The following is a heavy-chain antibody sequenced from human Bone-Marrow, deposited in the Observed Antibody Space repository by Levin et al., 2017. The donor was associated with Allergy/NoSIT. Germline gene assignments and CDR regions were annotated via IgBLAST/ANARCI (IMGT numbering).Heavy chain of an antibody. CDR2: IKQDGSEK. Sequence: AGGSLRLSCAASGFTFSSYWMSWVRQAPGKGLEWVANIKQDGSEKYYVDSVKGRFTISRDNAKNSLYLQMNSLRAEDTAVYYCARDEGGYYYTYYFDYWGQGTLVTVSS. D-gene: IGHD3-22*01. J-gene: IGHJ4*02. CDR1: GFTFSSYW. V-gene: IGHV3-7*01. CDR3: ARDEGGYYYTYYFDY.